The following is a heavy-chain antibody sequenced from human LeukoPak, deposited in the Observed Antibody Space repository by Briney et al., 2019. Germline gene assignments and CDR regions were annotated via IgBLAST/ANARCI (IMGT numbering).Heavy chain of an antibody. CDR3: ARDPSYDILTGYYDY. Sequence: ASVKVSRKASGYTFTGYYMHWVRQAPGQGLEWMGWINPNSGGTNYAQKFQGWVTMTRDTSISTAYMELSRLRSDDTAVYYCARDPSYDILTGYYDYWGQGTLVTVST. CDR1: GYTFTGYY. J-gene: IGHJ4*02. CDR2: INPNSGGT. V-gene: IGHV1-2*04. D-gene: IGHD3-9*01.